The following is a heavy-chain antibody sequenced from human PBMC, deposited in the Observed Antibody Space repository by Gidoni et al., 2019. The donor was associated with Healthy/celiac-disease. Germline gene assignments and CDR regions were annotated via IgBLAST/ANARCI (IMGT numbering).Heavy chain of an antibody. D-gene: IGHD3-10*01. CDR3: ARIVDTMVRGVSDDAFDI. CDR1: GFSLSNARMG. V-gene: IGHV2-26*01. CDR2: IFSNDEK. Sequence: QVTLKESGPVLVKPTETLTLTCTVSGFSLSNARMGVSWIRQPPGKALEWLAHIFSNDEKSYSTSLKSRLTISKDTSKSQVVLTMTNMDPVDTATYYCARIVDTMVRGVSDDAFDIWGQGTMVTVSS. J-gene: IGHJ3*02.